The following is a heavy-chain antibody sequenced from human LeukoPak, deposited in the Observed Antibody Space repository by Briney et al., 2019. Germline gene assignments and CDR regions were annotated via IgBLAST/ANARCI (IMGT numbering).Heavy chain of an antibody. V-gene: IGHV4-39*01. Sequence: SETLSLTCTVSGGSVSSGSYYWGWIRQPPGKGLEWIGSIYYSGSTYYNPSLKSRVTISVDTSKNQFSLKLNSVTAADTAMYYCQSRFSEWLLDYWGQGTLVTVSS. D-gene: IGHD3-3*01. J-gene: IGHJ4*02. CDR1: GGSVSSGSYY. CDR3: QSRFSEWLLDY. CDR2: IYYSGST.